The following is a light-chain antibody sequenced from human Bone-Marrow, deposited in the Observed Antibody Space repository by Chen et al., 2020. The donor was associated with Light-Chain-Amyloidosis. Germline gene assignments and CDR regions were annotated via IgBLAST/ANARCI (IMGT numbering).Light chain of an antibody. Sequence: QSALTQPASVSGSPGPSITISCTGTSSDVGNYNLVSWYQQHPGKAPKRIVYEVTKRPSGVSTRFSGSKSGNTASLTISGLQAEDEAHYYCCSYAGLYTLVFGGGTKLSVV. CDR1: SSDVGNYNL. V-gene: IGLV2-23*02. CDR2: EVT. CDR3: CSYAGLYTLV. J-gene: IGLJ2*01.